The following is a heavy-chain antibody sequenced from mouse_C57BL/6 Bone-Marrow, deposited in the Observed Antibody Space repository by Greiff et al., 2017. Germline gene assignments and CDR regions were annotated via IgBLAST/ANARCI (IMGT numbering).Heavy chain of an antibody. CDR3: ARWGRRAY. V-gene: IGHV1-85*01. J-gene: IGHJ3*01. CDR1: GYTFTSYD. CDR2: IYPRDGST. Sequence: QVHVKQSGPELVKPGASVKLSCKASGYTFTSYDINWVKQRPGQGLEWIGWIYPRDGSTKYNEKFKGKATLTVDTSSSTAYMELHSLTSEDSAVYFCARWGRRAYWGQGTLVTVSA.